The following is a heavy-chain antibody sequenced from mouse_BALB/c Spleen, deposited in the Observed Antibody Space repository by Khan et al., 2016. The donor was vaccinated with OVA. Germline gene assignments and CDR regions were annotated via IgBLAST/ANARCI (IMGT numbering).Heavy chain of an antibody. CDR1: GYSITSNYA. Sequence: VQLKESGPGLVKPSQSLSLTCTVTGYSITSNYAWNWIRQFPGNKLGWRGYISYSGSTNYNPSLKSRITITRDTSKNQFFMQLNSVTTEDTATYYCGRGNYSGYAMDYWGQGTSITVSA. J-gene: IGHJ4*01. CDR3: GRGNYSGYAMDY. V-gene: IGHV3-2*02. CDR2: ISYSGST. D-gene: IGHD1-1*01.